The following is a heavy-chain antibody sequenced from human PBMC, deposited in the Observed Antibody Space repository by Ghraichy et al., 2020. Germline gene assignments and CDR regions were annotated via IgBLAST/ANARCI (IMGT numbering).Heavy chain of an antibody. CDR2: ISSGSSTI. Sequence: LSLTCAASGFTLSSYSMNWVRQAPGKGLEWVSYISSGSSTIYYADSVKGRFTISRDNAKNSMYLQMNSLRAEDTAVYYCARVGGSYVYFDFWGQGTLVTVSS. D-gene: IGHD1-26*01. CDR3: ARVGGSYVYFDF. V-gene: IGHV3-48*01. J-gene: IGHJ4*02. CDR1: GFTLSSYS.